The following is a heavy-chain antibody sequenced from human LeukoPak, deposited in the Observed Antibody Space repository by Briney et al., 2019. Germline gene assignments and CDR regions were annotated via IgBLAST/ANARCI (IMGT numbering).Heavy chain of an antibody. CDR2: ITRSSSSI. D-gene: IGHD3-22*01. CDR1: GFSFSTYS. CDR3: VSELYFSDSSGL. V-gene: IGHV3-21*03. Sequence: GGSLRLSCAASGFSFSTYSMSWVRQAPGKGLEWVSAITRSSSSIYYADPVKGRFTISRDNAKKSVYLQMNSLRAEDTAVYYCVSELYFSDSSGLWGPGTMVTVSS. J-gene: IGHJ3*01.